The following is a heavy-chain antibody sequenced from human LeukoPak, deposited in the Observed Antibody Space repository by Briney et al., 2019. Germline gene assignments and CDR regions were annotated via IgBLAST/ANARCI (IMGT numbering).Heavy chain of an antibody. CDR1: GGTFSSYA. Sequence: ASVKVSCKASGGTFSSYAISWVRQAPGQGLEWMGGIIPILGIANYAQKFQGRVTITADKSTSTAYMELSSLRSEDTAVYYCARTTSGSYRYDAFDIWGQGTMVTVSS. CDR2: IIPILGIA. D-gene: IGHD1-26*01. V-gene: IGHV1-69*04. J-gene: IGHJ3*02. CDR3: ARTTSGSYRYDAFDI.